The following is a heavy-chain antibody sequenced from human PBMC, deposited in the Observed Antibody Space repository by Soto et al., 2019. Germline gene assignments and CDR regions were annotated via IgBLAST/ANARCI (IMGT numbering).Heavy chain of an antibody. CDR1: GYTFTSYG. Sequence: ASVKVSCKASGYTFTSYGISWVRQAPGQGLEWMGWISAYNGNTNYAQKLQGRVTMTTDTSTSTAYMELRSLRSDDTAVYYCARVDYDFWSGYCNYWGQGTMVTVYS. CDR2: ISAYNGNT. V-gene: IGHV1-18*04. CDR3: ARVDYDFWSGYCNY. J-gene: IGHJ4*02. D-gene: IGHD3-3*01.